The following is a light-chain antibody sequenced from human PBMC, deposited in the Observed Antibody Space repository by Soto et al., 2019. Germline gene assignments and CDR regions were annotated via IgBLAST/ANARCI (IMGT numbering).Light chain of an antibody. CDR2: KAS. CDR1: QSISSW. Sequence: DIPMTQSPSTLSASVGDRVTITCRASQSISSWLAWYQQKPGKAPKLLIYKASSLESGVPSRFSGRGSGTEFTLTISNLQPDDFATYDCQQYNSYSWTFGQGTKVEIK. CDR3: QQYNSYSWT. V-gene: IGKV1-5*03. J-gene: IGKJ1*01.